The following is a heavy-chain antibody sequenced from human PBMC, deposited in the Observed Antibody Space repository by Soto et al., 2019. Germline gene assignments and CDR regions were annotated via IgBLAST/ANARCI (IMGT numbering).Heavy chain of an antibody. CDR1: RFSFSSYE. D-gene: IGHD2-8*01. CDR2: VSLTGDRT. V-gene: IGHV3-23*01. CDR3: ARGGGYCTPTSCAIDS. Sequence: GGSLRLSCVASRFSFSSYEMSWVRQAAGKGLEWVSRVSLTGDRTNYAGSVKGRFTVSRDNFKNTLYLGMDSLRPEDTAIYYCARGGGYCTPTSCAIDSWGRGTPVTVSS. J-gene: IGHJ4*02.